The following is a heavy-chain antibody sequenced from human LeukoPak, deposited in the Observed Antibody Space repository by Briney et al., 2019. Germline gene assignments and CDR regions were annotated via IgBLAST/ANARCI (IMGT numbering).Heavy chain of an antibody. J-gene: IGHJ4*02. CDR1: GFSFSTYY. Sequence: GGSLRLSCAASGFSFSTYYMYWVRQAPGKGRVWVSRIETDVRTTAYADSVKGRFTISRDNYKSVVYLQMNTLRVDDTAVYYCAKDRNIVIVPAAIEGFDYWGLGTLVTVSS. D-gene: IGHD2-2*01. CDR3: AKDRNIVIVPAAIEGFDY. V-gene: IGHV3-74*01. CDR2: IETDVRTT.